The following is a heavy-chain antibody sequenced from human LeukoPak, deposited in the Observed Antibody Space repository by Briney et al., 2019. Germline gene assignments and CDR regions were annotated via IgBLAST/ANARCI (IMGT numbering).Heavy chain of an antibody. V-gene: IGHV1-2*02. CDR2: INPNSGGT. J-gene: IGHJ4*02. D-gene: IGHD6-13*01. CDR3: ARHSLAAAGSFDY. Sequence: ASVKVSCKASGYTFTDYYMHWVRQAPGQGLEWMGWINPNSGGTNYAQKFQGRVTMTRDTSISTAYMELSRLRSDDTAVYYCARHSLAAAGSFDYWGQGTLVTVSS. CDR1: GYTFTDYY.